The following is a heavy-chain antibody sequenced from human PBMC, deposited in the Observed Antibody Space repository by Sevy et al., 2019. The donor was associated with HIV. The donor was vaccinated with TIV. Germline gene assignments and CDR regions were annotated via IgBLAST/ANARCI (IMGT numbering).Heavy chain of an antibody. V-gene: IGHV3-7*03. D-gene: IGHD6-13*01. J-gene: IGHJ6*02. CDR3: ARDRTYSSSWYYYYYGMDV. CDR1: RFTFSSYW. CDR2: IRQDGSEK. Sequence: GGSLRLSCAASRFTFSSYWMSWVRQAPGKGLEWVANIRQDGSEKYYLDSVKGRFTISRDNAKNSLYLQMNSLRAEDTAVYYCARDRTYSSSWYYYYYGMDVWGHGTTVTVSS.